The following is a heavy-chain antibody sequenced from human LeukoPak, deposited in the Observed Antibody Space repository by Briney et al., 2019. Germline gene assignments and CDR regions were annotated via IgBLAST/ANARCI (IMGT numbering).Heavy chain of an antibody. J-gene: IGHJ4*02. Sequence: SGGSLRLSCAASGFIFSNYAMHWVRQAPGKGLEWVAVILYDGSNKYYADSVKGRFTISRDNSKNTLYLQMNGLRAEDTAVYYCATWDQAAAGADYWGQGTLVTVSS. V-gene: IGHV3-30-3*01. CDR1: GFIFSNYA. CDR3: ATWDQAAAGADY. D-gene: IGHD6-13*01. CDR2: ILYDGSNK.